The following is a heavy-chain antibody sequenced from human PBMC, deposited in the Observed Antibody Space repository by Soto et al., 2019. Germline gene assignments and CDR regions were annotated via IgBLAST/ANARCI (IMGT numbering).Heavy chain of an antibody. CDR2: INPNSGGT. CDR1: GYTFTGYY. Sequence: ASVKVSCKASGYTFTGYYMHWVRQAPGQGLEWLGWINPNSGGTNYAQKFQGWVTMTRDTSISTAYMELSRLRSDDTAVYYCARDREDDYGKYVSEYNWSDPWGPGPLVTVSS. CDR3: ARDREDDYGKYVSEYNWSDP. D-gene: IGHD4-17*01. V-gene: IGHV1-2*04. J-gene: IGHJ5*02.